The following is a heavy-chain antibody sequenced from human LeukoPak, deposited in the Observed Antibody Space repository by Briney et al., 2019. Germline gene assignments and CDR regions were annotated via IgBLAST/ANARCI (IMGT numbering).Heavy chain of an antibody. D-gene: IGHD3-10*01. CDR3: ARHGGILWFGELLPYYYYMDV. J-gene: IGHJ6*03. CDR2: IIPIFGTA. V-gene: IGHV1-69*13. CDR1: GGTFSSYA. Sequence: SVKVSCKASGGTFSSYAISWVRQAPGQGLEWMGGIIPIFGTANYAQRFQGRVTITADESTSTAYMGLSSLRSGDTAVYYWARHGGILWFGELLPYYYYMDVWGKGTTVTVSS.